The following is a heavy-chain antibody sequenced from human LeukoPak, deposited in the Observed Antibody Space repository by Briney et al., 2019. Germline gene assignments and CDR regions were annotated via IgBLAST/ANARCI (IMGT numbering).Heavy chain of an antibody. J-gene: IGHJ1*01. CDR2: VYPGEAHT. Sequence: GAALASSSHASGTHFNTYRNGGGRREGGKGGEWRAMVYPGEAHTRYSPSFQGHFTISADKTVTTAYLQWSSLEASDTAVYYCARLSGGSWANTEYFPDWGQGTLVIVSS. CDR3: ARLSGGSWANTEYFPD. V-gene: IGHV5-51*01. D-gene: IGHD7-27*01. CDR1: GTHFNTYR.